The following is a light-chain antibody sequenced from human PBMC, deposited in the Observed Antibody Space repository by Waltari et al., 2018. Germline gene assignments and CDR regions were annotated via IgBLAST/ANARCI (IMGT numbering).Light chain of an antibody. V-gene: IGKV1-13*02. J-gene: IGKJ4*01. CDR2: DAS. Sequence: AIQLTQSPSSLSASVGDRVTITCRASQGISSALAWYQQKSGKAPQLLIYDASSLESGVPSRFSGSGSGTDFTLTIISLQPEDVATYYCQQFNSYPRGHTFGGGTKVEIK. CDR3: QQFNSYPRGHT. CDR1: QGISSA.